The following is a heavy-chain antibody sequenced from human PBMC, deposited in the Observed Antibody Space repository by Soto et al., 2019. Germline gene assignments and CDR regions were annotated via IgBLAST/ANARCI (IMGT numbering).Heavy chain of an antibody. V-gene: IGHV1-69*08. CDR1: GGTFSTYT. D-gene: IGHD3-22*01. J-gene: IGHJ5*02. Sequence: QVQLXQSGAXVXKXGSSVKVSCKASGGTFSTYTITWVRQAPGQGLEWMGRIIPIIGIINYAQKFQGRVTITADKFTGTAYMELTRLRSDDTAVYYCAGDPDSHYNDSHASSYPWGQGTLVTVSS. CDR2: IIPIIGII. CDR3: AGDPDSHYNDSHASSYP.